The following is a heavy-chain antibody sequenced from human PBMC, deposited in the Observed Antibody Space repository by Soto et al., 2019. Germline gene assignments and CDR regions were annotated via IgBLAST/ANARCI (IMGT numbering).Heavy chain of an antibody. CDR1: GGSFSGYY. CDR3: ARGGAYYYDSTTAGNYFDY. Sequence: SETLSLTCAVYGGSFSGYYWSWIRQPPGKGLEWIGEINHSGSTNYNPSLKSRVTISVDTPKNQFSLKLSSVTAADTAVYYCARGGAYYYDSTTAGNYFDYWGQGTLVTVSS. J-gene: IGHJ4*02. D-gene: IGHD3-22*01. V-gene: IGHV4-34*01. CDR2: INHSGST.